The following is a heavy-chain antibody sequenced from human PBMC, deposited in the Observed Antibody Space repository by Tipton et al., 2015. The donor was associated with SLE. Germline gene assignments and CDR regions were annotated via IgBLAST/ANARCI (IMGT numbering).Heavy chain of an antibody. D-gene: IGHD6-13*01. CDR3: ARRRVSHAFDI. CDR1: GYSISSGYY. V-gene: IGHV4-38-2*01. J-gene: IGHJ3*02. Sequence: TLSLTCAVSGYSISSGYYWGWIRQPPGKGLEWIGEINHSGSTNYNPSLKSRVTISVDTSKNQFSLKLSSVTAADTAVYYCARRRVSHAFDIWGQGTMVTVSS. CDR2: INHSGST.